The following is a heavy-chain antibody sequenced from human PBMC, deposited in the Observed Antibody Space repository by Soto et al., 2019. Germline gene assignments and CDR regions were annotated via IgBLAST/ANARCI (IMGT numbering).Heavy chain of an antibody. Sequence: GGSLRLSCAASGFTFSSYSMNWVRQAPGKGLEWVSYISSSSSTIYYADSVKGRFTISRDNAKNSLYLQMNSLRAEDTAVDYCARDKGRSPLDYWGQGTLVTFSS. CDR1: GFTFSSYS. V-gene: IGHV3-48*01. CDR2: ISSSSSTI. J-gene: IGHJ4*02. CDR3: ARDKGRSPLDY. D-gene: IGHD2-15*01.